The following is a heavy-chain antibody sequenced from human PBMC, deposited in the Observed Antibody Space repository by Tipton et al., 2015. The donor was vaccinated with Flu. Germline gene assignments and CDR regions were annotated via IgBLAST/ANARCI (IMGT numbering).Heavy chain of an antibody. CDR1: GGSMRSGSFY. J-gene: IGHJ4*02. CDR2: VYTSGRT. Sequence: TLSLTCTVPGGSMRSGSFYWSWIRQPAGKGLEWIVRVYTSGRTNYNPSLQSRVRISIDTSKNQFSLMLMSVTAADTAVYYCAREKIPSSYYYDSSGYTNYFYYWGQGALVTVSS. V-gene: IGHV4-61*02. D-gene: IGHD3-22*01. CDR3: AREKIPSSYYYDSSGYTNYFYY.